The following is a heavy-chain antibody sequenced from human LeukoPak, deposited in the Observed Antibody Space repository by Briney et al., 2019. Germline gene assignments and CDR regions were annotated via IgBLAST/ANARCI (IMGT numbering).Heavy chain of an antibody. CDR1: GYSFTSYW. CDR3: ARHDYGDSNFDY. V-gene: IGHV5-51*01. CDR2: IYPGDSVT. D-gene: IGHD4-17*01. Sequence: GESLKISCKASGYSFTSYWIGWVRQMPGKGLEWMGIIYPGDSVTRYIPSFQGQVTISVYKSISTAYLQWRGLKASDAAMYYCARHDYGDSNFDYWGQGTLVTVSS. J-gene: IGHJ4*02.